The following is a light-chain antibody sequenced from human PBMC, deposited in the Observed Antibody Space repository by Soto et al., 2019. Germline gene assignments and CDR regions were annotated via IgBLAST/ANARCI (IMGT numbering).Light chain of an antibody. Sequence: DTVMTQSPDSLAVSLGERATINCKSSQSVLYSSNNNNYLAWYQQKAGQPPKLLIYWASIRESGVPDRFSGSGSGTDFTLTISSLQAEDVAVYYCQQYYTTPWTFGQGTKVEIK. V-gene: IGKV4-1*01. CDR1: QSVLYSSNNNNY. CDR2: WAS. CDR3: QQYYTTPWT. J-gene: IGKJ1*01.